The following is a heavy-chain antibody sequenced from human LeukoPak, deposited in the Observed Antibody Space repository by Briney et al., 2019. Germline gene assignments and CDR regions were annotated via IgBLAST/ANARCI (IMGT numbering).Heavy chain of an antibody. CDR1: VFTFSTYT. J-gene: IGHJ3*02. V-gene: IGHV3-30-3*01. CDR2: ISYDDGSNK. Sequence: GRSLRLSCAASVFTFSTYTMHWVRQAPGKGLEWVALISYDDGSNKHYADSVKGRFTISRDNSKNTLYLQMNSLRAEDTAMYYCARERSGLRDFDIWGQGTMVTVS. D-gene: IGHD3-16*01. CDR3: ARERSGLRDFDI.